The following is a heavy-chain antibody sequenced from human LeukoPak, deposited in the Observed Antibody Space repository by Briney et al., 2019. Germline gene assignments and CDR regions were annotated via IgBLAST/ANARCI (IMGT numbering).Heavy chain of an antibody. Sequence: GGSLRLSWAASGSTFSSSWMHLVSQAPGKGLVCVSRINSDGSTRSYADSVKGRFTISRDNAKNTLYLQMNSLRAEDTAVYYCARDLGWGSYTDHWGQGTLVTVSS. V-gene: IGHV3-74*01. J-gene: IGHJ4*02. D-gene: IGHD3-16*01. CDR1: GSTFSSSW. CDR2: INSDGSTR. CDR3: ARDLGWGSYTDH.